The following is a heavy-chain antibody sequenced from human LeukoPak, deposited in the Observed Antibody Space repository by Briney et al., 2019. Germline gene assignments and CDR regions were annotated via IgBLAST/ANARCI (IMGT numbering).Heavy chain of an antibody. Sequence: SETLSLTCTVSGGSISSYYWSWIRQPAGKGLEWIGRIYTSGSTNYNPSLESRVTMSVDTSKNQFSLKLSSVTAADTAVYYCAREGYYGSGSYYNPYNWFDPWGQGTLVTVSS. J-gene: IGHJ5*02. CDR1: GGSISSYY. V-gene: IGHV4-4*07. CDR3: AREGYYGSGSYYNPYNWFDP. CDR2: IYTSGST. D-gene: IGHD3-10*01.